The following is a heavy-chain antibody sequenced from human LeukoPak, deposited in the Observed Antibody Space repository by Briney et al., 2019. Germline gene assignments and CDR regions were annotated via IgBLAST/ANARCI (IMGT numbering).Heavy chain of an antibody. CDR3: ARGGGRWLQLSFGY. CDR2: INHSGST. Sequence: SETLSLTCAVYGGSFSGYYWSWIRQPPGKGLEWIGEINHSGSTNYNPSLKSRVTISVDTSKNQFSLKLSSVTAADTAVYYCARGGGRWLQLSFGYWGQGTLVTVSS. V-gene: IGHV4-34*01. D-gene: IGHD5-24*01. J-gene: IGHJ4*02. CDR1: GGSFSGYY.